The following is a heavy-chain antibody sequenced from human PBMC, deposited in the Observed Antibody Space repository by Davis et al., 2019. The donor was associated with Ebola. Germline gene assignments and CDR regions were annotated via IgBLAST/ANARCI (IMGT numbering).Heavy chain of an antibody. Sequence: AASVKVSCKASGYTFTSYYMHWVRQAPGQGLEWMGIINPSGGSTSYAQKFQGRVTMTRDTSTSTVYMELSSLRSEDTAVYYCARDVLWWNGGDSWYFDLWGRGTLVTVSS. J-gene: IGHJ2*01. V-gene: IGHV1-46*01. CDR1: GYTFTSYY. D-gene: IGHD2-21*01. CDR2: INPSGGST. CDR3: ARDVLWWNGGDSWYFDL.